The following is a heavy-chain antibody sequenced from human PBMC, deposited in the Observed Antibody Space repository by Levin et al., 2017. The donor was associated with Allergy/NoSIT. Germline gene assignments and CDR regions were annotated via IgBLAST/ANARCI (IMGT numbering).Heavy chain of an antibody. CDR1: GFTFNNYA. V-gene: IGHV3-23*01. CDR3: AKDAIRGSDQPYYFDY. CDR2: IINSGVGT. D-gene: IGHD6-19*01. J-gene: IGHJ4*02. Sequence: GESLKISCAASGFTFNNYAMSWVRQAPGKGLEWVSAIINSGVGTFYADSVKGRFTISRDNSKNTMYLQMNSLRAEDTAVYFCAKDAIRGSDQPYYFDYWGQGTLVTASS.